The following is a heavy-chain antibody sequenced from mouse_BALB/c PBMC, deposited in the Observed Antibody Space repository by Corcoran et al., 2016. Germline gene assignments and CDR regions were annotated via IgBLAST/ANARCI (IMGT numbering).Heavy chain of an antibody. CDR2: FYPGSGSI. J-gene: IGHJ4*01. CDR1: GYTFTEYI. D-gene: IGHD3-2*01. CDR3: ARHERGDSSGYPLAMDY. Sequence: VQRQQSGAELVKPRASVKLSCKASGYTFTEYIIHWVKQRSGQGLEWIGWFYPGSGSIKYNEKFKDKATLTADKSSSTVYMELSRLTSEDSAVYFCARHERGDSSGYPLAMDYWGQGTSVTVSS. V-gene: IGHV1-62-2*01.